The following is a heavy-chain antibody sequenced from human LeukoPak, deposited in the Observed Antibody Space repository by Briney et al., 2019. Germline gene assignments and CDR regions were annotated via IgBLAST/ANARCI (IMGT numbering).Heavy chain of an antibody. Sequence: GGSLRLSCAASGFNFNNYGMHWIRQAPGKGLEWVTFVQYDGNKEYYAESVKGRFTISRDNFKNTVYLQMNSLRAKDTAVYYCASSPIAEYFQHWGQGTLVTVSS. CDR2: VQYDGNKE. CDR1: GFNFNNYG. CDR3: ASSPIAEYFQH. V-gene: IGHV3-30*02. J-gene: IGHJ1*01.